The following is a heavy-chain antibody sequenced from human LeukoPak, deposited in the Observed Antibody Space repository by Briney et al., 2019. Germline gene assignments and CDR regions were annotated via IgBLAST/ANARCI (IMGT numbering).Heavy chain of an antibody. CDR3: ARVGAWDLQRVFEY. D-gene: IGHD1-26*01. Sequence: GGSLRLSCAASGFRLGDYWMTWARHIPGKGLEWGTNIKQDGAEKQYAESGGGRFIISRDNAKNSLFLEMDSLKVEDTAVYYCARVGAWDLQRVFEYWGQGTPVTVSS. CDR1: GFRLGDYW. CDR2: IKQDGAEK. V-gene: IGHV3-7*01. J-gene: IGHJ4*02.